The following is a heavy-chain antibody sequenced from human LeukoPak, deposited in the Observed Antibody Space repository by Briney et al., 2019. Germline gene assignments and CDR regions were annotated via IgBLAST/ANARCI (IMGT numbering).Heavy chain of an antibody. D-gene: IGHD3-22*01. V-gene: IGHV3-30-3*01. CDR3: AREYYSDNSGYSPDFDY. J-gene: IGHJ4*02. CDR2: IPYDGSNK. CDR1: GFTFGSYA. Sequence: GRSLRLSCAASGFTFGSYAMNWVRQAPGKGLEWVALIPYDGSNKYYADSVKDRFTISRDNSKNTLYLQMNSLRAEDTAVYYCAREYYSDNSGYSPDFDYWGQGSLVTVSS.